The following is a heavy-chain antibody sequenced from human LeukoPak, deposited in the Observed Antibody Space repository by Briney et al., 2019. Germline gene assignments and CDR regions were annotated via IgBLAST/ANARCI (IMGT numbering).Heavy chain of an antibody. CDR2: IYYSGST. Sequence: SETLSLTCTVAGGSISSYYCSWIWQPPGKGLGWIGSIYYSGSTNYNTSLKSRVTIPVDTSKNQFSLKLSSVTAADTAVYYCARGIPELRYCSGGSCYSPYYYYYYYMDVWGKGTTVTISS. J-gene: IGHJ6*03. D-gene: IGHD2-15*01. CDR1: GGSISSYY. V-gene: IGHV4-59*01. CDR3: ARGIPELRYCSGGSCYSPYYYYYYYMDV.